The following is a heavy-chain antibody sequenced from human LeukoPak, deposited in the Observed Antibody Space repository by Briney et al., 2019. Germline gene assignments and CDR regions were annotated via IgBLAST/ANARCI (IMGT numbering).Heavy chain of an antibody. D-gene: IGHD2-2*01. V-gene: IGHV3-7*01. CDR2: IEPDGGEK. CDR1: GLTFTDFW. CDR3: SGRDSSRSPRAY. J-gene: IGHJ4*02. Sequence: PGGSLRLSCAASGLTFTDFWMNWVRQAPGRGLEWVANIEPDGGEKYYVDSVKGRFAISRDNAKNEVYLEMNSLRAEDTGVYYCSGRDSSRSPRAYWGQGTLVSVSS.